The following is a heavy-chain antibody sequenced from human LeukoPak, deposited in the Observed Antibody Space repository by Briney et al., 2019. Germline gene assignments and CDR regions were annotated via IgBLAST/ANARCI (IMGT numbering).Heavy chain of an antibody. V-gene: IGHV1-69*15. Sequence: SVKVSCKASGGTFSSYAISWVRQAPGQGLEWMGSIIPMFDIAHYAQNFQGRVTITADESTSTAYMELSSLRSEDTAVYYCARARYSSSWYLDYWGQGTLVTVSS. CDR1: GGTFSSYA. CDR3: ARARYSSSWYLDY. J-gene: IGHJ4*02. D-gene: IGHD6-13*01. CDR2: IIPMFDIA.